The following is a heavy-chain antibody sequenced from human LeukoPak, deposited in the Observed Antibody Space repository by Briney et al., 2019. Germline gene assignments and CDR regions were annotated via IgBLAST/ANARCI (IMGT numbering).Heavy chain of an antibody. CDR3: ARDVRAVAGHFDY. CDR1: GYTFTVYY. Sequence: ASVNVSCKASGYTFTVYYMHWVRQAPGQGLEWMGWINPNRGGTNYAQKFQGRVTMTRDTSISTAYMELSRLRSDDTAVYYCARDVRAVAGHFDYWGQGTLVTVSS. CDR2: INPNRGGT. D-gene: IGHD6-19*01. J-gene: IGHJ4*02. V-gene: IGHV1-2*02.